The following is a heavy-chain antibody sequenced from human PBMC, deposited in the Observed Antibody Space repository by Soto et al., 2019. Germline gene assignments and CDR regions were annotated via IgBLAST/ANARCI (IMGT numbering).Heavy chain of an antibody. CDR3: ARVLTTVSTVRYFDY. CDR1: GGSFSGYY. D-gene: IGHD4-17*01. CDR2: INHSGST. V-gene: IGHV4-34*01. Sequence: QVQLQQWGAGLLKPSETLSLTCAVYGGSFSGYYWSWIRQPPGKGLEWIGEINHSGSTNYNPSLKSRVTISVATYKNQFSLHLSSVTAADTAVYYCARVLTTVSTVRYFDYWGEGTLVTVSS. J-gene: IGHJ4*02.